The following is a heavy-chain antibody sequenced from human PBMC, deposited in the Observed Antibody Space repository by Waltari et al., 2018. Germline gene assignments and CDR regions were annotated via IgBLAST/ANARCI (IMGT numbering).Heavy chain of an antibody. D-gene: IGHD2-15*01. Sequence: EVQLLESVGGLVQPGGSLRLSCAASGFTFSSYAMSLVRQAPGKGLEWVSVIYSGGSTYYEDTVKGRFTISRDNYKNTLYLQMNSLRAEDTAVYYCAKDGYCSGGSCYAIDYWGQGTLVTVSS. CDR3: AKDGYCSGGSCYAIDY. CDR1: GFTFSSYA. V-gene: IGHV3-23*03. J-gene: IGHJ4*02. CDR2: IYSGGST.